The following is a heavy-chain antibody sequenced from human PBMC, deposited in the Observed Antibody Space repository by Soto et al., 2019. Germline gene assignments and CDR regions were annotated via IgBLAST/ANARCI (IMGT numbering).Heavy chain of an antibody. CDR2: IGGSGDGT. Sequence: GGSLRLSCAASGFTFDGYAMSWVRQAPGKGLQWVYTIGGSGDGTYYADSVKGRFTISRDNSKNTLYLQMNSLRAEDTAVYYCAKAREVTLVRVPSSYWGQGTLVTVSS. CDR1: GFTFDGYA. CDR3: AKAREVTLVRVPSSY. J-gene: IGHJ4*02. V-gene: IGHV3-23*01. D-gene: IGHD3-10*01.